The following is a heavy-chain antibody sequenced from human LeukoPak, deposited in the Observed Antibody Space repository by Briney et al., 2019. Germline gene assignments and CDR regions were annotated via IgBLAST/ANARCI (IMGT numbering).Heavy chain of an antibody. CDR3: AKAQYCSVASCPHQRGFHY. CDR2: ISNRGGST. V-gene: IGHV3-23*01. J-gene: IGHJ4*02. Sequence: GGSLRLSCAASGFTFNNYAMTWVRQGPGRGREWVSHISNRGGSTYYADSVRGRFSISRDNSKNTLYLQMNSLRAEDTAVYYCAKAQYCSVASCPHQRGFHYWGQGPLVTVSS. CDR1: GFTFNNYA. D-gene: IGHD2-15*01.